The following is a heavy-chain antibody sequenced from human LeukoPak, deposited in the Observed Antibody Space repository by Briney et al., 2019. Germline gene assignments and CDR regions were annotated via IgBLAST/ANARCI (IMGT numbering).Heavy chain of an antibody. CDR1: GYTFTSYG. J-gene: IGHJ6*02. D-gene: IGHD1-26*01. Sequence: ASVKVSCKASGYTFTSYGISWVRQAPGQGLEWMGWISAYNGNTNYAQKLQGRVTMTRNTSISTAYMELSSLRSEDTAVYYCAGSYRYYYYGMDVWGQGTTVTVSS. V-gene: IGHV1-18*01. CDR2: ISAYNGNT. CDR3: AGSYRYYYYGMDV.